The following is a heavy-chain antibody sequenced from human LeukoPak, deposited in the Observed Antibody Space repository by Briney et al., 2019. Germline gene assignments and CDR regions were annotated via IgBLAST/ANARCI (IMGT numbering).Heavy chain of an antibody. CDR1: GYTFTLYY. CDR3: ARDLPPYYFDY. J-gene: IGHJ4*02. Sequence: SVTVSFTSSGYTFTLYYIHWVRQAPGQGGEGMGRIIPILGIANCAQKFQGRVTITADKSTSTAYMDLSSLRSEDTAVYYCARDLPPYYFDYWGQGTLVTVSS. CDR2: IIPILGIA. V-gene: IGHV1-69*04.